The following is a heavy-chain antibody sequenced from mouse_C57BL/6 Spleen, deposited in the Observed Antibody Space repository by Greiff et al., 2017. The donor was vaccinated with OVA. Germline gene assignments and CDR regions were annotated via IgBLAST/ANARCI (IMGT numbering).Heavy chain of an antibody. V-gene: IGHV1-55*01. CDR2: IYPGSGST. Sequence: QVQLQQPGAELVKPGASVKMSCKASGYTFTSYWITWVKQRPGQGLEWIGDIYPGSGSTNYNEKFKSKATLTVDTSSSTAYMQLSSLTSEDSAVYYCARTITTVVATYYFDYWGQGTTLTVSS. D-gene: IGHD1-1*01. CDR3: ARTITTVVATYYFDY. J-gene: IGHJ2*01. CDR1: GYTFTSYW.